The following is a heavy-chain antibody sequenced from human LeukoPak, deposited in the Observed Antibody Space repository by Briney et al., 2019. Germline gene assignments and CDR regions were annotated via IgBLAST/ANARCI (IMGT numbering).Heavy chain of an antibody. CDR2: IWYDGSNK. D-gene: IGHD6-13*01. CDR3: ARDPYSSRVNWFDP. Sequence: GGSLRLSCAASGFTFSSYGMHWVRQAPGKGLEWVAVIWYDGSNKYYADSVKGRFTISRDNSKNTLYLQMNSLRAEDTAVYYWARDPYSSRVNWFDPLGQGTLVNVS. CDR1: GFTFSSYG. J-gene: IGHJ5*02. V-gene: IGHV3-33*01.